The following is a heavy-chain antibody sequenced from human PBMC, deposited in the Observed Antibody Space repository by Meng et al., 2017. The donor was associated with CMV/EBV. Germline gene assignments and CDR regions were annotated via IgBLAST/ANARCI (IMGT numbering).Heavy chain of an antibody. Sequence: GYFSSYTISWVRQAPGQGLEWMGKFIPILGIANYAQEFQGRVTITADKSTSTAYMELSSLRSEDTAVYYCARGLYSRIYYYYGMDVWGQGTTVTVSS. V-gene: IGHV1-69*02. D-gene: IGHD6-13*01. CDR2: FIPILGIA. CDR1: GYFSSYT. CDR3: ARGLYSRIYYYYGMDV. J-gene: IGHJ6*02.